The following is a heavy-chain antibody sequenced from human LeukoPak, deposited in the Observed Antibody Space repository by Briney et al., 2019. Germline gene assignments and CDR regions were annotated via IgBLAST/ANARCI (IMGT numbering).Heavy chain of an antibody. CDR3: ARAIAVAGRDYYFDY. D-gene: IGHD6-19*01. CDR2: ISYDGSNK. V-gene: IGHV3-30*03. Sequence: GGSLRLSCAASGFTFSSYGMHWVRQAPGKGLEWVAVISYDGSNKYYADSVKGRFTISRDNSKNTLYLQMNSLRAEDTAVYYCARAIAVAGRDYYFDYWGQGTLVTVSS. CDR1: GFTFSSYG. J-gene: IGHJ4*02.